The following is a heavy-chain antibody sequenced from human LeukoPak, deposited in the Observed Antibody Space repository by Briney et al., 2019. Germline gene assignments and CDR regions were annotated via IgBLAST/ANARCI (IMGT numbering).Heavy chain of an antibody. D-gene: IGHD6-13*01. CDR3: ASGQQLVFDY. CDR2: MNPNSGNT. Sequence: ASVKVSCKASGYTFTSYDINWVRQATGQGLEWMGWMNPNSGNTGYAQEFQGRVTMTRNTSISTAYMELSSLRSEDTAVYYCASGQQLVFDYWGQGTLVTVSS. J-gene: IGHJ4*02. CDR1: GYTFTSYD. V-gene: IGHV1-8*01.